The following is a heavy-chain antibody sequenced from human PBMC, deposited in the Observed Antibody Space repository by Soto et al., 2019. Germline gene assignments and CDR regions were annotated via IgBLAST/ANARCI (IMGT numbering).Heavy chain of an antibody. D-gene: IGHD3-16*01. V-gene: IGHV2-5*01. J-gene: IGHJ4*02. CDR2: IYWNDDK. CDR3: ALLFGGGDLDY. Sequence: QITLKESGPTLVKPTQTLTLTCTFSGFSLSTSGVGVGWIRQPPGKALEWLALIYWNDDKRYSPSLKSRLTITKDTSKNQVVLTMTNMDPVDTATYYCALLFGGGDLDYWGQGTLVTVSS. CDR1: GFSLSTSGVG.